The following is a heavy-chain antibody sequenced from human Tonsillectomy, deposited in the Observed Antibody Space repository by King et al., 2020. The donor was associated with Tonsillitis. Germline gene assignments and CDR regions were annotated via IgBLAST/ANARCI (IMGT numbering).Heavy chain of an antibody. J-gene: IGHJ5*02. CDR1: GGTFSSYA. V-gene: IGHV1-69*01. D-gene: IGHD6-19*01. CDR3: ALPGMAVAGMGVWFDP. CDR2: IIPIFGTP. Sequence: VQLVQSGTEVKKPGSSVNVSCKASGGTFSSYAISWVRQAPGQGLEWMGGIIPIFGTPNYAQKFQGRVTITADESTNTAYMKLSSLRSDDTAVYYCALPGMAVAGMGVWFDPWGQGTLVTVSS.